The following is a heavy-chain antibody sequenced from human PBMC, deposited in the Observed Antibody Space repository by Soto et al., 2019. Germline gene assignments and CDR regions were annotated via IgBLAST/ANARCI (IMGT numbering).Heavy chain of an antibody. CDR2: IKQDGSEV. D-gene: IGHD3-3*01. V-gene: IGHV3-7*01. Sequence: EVHLVESGGGLVQPGGSLRLSCAASGITFSDHWMTWVRQTPGKGLEWVANIKQDGSEVYYVDSVKGRFSISRDNSKNSLYLQMNNLRAEDTAVYYCATRPPHVTYFGVFDFWGQGTLVTVSS. CDR3: ATRPPHVTYFGVFDF. J-gene: IGHJ4*02. CDR1: GITFSDHW.